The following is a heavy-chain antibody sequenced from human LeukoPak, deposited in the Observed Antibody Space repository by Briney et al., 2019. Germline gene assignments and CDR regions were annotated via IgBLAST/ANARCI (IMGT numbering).Heavy chain of an antibody. CDR2: IYPDDSNI. CDR1: GHRFSTSW. Sequence: GESLKISCKGSGHRFSTSWIGWVRQLPGKGLEWMVMIYPDDSNIRYQGQVTISADKSISTAYLHWNSLKASDTAMYYCARPNMVTMVRGVISPDAFDIWGQGTMVTVSS. J-gene: IGHJ3*02. CDR3: ARPNMVTMVRGVISPDAFDI. D-gene: IGHD3-10*01. V-gene: IGHV5-51*01.